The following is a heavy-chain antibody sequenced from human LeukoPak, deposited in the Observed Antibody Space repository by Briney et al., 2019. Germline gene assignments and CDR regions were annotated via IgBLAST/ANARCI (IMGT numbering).Heavy chain of an antibody. CDR3: ARDLATRSYYFDY. CDR1: GFTFSSYG. CDR2: IRYDGSNK. D-gene: IGHD3-16*01. J-gene: IGHJ4*02. V-gene: IGHV3-30*02. Sequence: GGSLRLSCAASGFTFSSYGMHWVRQAPGKGLEWVAFIRYDGSNKYYADSVKGRFTISRDNSKNTLYLQMNSLGAEDTAVYYCARDLATRSYYFDYWGQGTLVTVSS.